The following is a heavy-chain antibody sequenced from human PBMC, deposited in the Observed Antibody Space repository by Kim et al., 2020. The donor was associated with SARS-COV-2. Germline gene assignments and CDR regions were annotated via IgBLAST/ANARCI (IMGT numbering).Heavy chain of an antibody. Sequence: SETLSLTCAVYGGSFSGYYWSWIRQPPGKGLEWIGEINHSGSTNYNPSLKSRVTISVDTSKNQFSLKLSSVTAADTAVYYCARGVPPAYSGSYYGGYFQ. CDR2: INHSGST. CDR1: GGSFSGYY. D-gene: IGHD1-26*01. J-gene: IGHJ1*01. CDR3: ARGVPPAYSGSYYGGYFQ. V-gene: IGHV4-34*01.